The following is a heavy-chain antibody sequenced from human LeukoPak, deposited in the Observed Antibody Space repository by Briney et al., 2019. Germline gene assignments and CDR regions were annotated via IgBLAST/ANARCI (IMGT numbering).Heavy chain of an antibody. CDR3: AKVQYCTKGVCINFDL. V-gene: IGHV1-2*02. J-gene: IGHJ4*02. D-gene: IGHD2-8*01. CDR1: GYTFTGPY. Sequence: ASLKVSCKASGYTFTGPYIHWMRQAPAQGLEWVGWINPNSGGTKYAQKFQGRVTATRDTSTSTAYMELSGLRADDTATYYCAKVQYCTKGVCINFDLWGQGTLVAVSS. CDR2: INPNSGGT.